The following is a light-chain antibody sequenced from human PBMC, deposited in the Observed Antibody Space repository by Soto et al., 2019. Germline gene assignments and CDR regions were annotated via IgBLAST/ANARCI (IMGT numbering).Light chain of an antibody. CDR2: WAS. CDR1: QTVLYTSNNKNY. Sequence: DIVMTQSPDSLVVSLGERATINCKSSQTVLYTSNNKNYLAWYQQKPGQPPKLLIYWASTRESGVPDRFSGSGSGTDFTLTISSLQAEDVAVYYCKQYYSTPFTFGPGTKVDIK. J-gene: IGKJ3*01. V-gene: IGKV4-1*01. CDR3: KQYYSTPFT.